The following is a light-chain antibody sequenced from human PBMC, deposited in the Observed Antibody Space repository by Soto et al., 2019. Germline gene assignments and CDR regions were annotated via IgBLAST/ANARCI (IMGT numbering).Light chain of an antibody. J-gene: IGKJ1*01. Sequence: DIQMTQSPSSLSASVGDRVTITCRASQTSATYIKWYQQKSGSAPRLLIYEASGLQSGVPSRFSGSGSGTHFVLTISNFQPEDSATYFCQQTYTNPHTVGQGTKVEIK. CDR2: EAS. V-gene: IGKV1-39*01. CDR3: QQTYTNPHT. CDR1: QTSATY.